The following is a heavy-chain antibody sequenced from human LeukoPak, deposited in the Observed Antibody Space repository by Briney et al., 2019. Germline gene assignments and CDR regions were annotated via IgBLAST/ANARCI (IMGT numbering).Heavy chain of an antibody. CDR1: GYTFTSYG. Sequence: ASVKVSCKASGYTFTSYGISWVRQAPGQGLEWMGWISAYNGNTNYAQKLQGRVTMTTDTSTSTAYMELRSLRSDDTAVYYCARAHPDIVVVPAAKVAAYYFDYWGQGTLVTVSS. CDR3: ARAHPDIVVVPAAKVAAYYFDY. V-gene: IGHV1-18*01. D-gene: IGHD2-2*01. CDR2: ISAYNGNT. J-gene: IGHJ4*02.